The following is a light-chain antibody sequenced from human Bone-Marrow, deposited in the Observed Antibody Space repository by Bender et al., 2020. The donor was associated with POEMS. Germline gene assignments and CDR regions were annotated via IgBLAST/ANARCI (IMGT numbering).Light chain of an antibody. J-gene: IGLJ3*02. CDR2: SSH. CDR1: SSNIGAHA. CDR3: SSYTSITTLV. V-gene: IGLV1-44*01. Sequence: QSVLTQPPSASGTPGQRVTISCSGGSSNIGAHAVNWYQHLPGTAPKLLIYSSHRRPSEVPDRFSGSRSGTSASLAISGLQSEDEADYYCSSYTSITTLVFGGGTKLTVL.